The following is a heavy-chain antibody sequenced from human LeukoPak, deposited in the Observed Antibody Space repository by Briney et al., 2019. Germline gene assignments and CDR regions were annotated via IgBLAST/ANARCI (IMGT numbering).Heavy chain of an antibody. Sequence: PSETLSLTCTVSGGSISSYYWSWIRQPPGKGLEWIGCIYYSGSTNYNPSLKSRVTISVDTSKNQFSLKLSSVTAADTAVYYCARSQPAVGYCSGGSCYTTFDYWGQGTLVTVSS. J-gene: IGHJ4*02. D-gene: IGHD2-15*01. CDR2: IYYSGST. CDR1: GGSISSYY. V-gene: IGHV4-59*01. CDR3: ARSQPAVGYCSGGSCYTTFDY.